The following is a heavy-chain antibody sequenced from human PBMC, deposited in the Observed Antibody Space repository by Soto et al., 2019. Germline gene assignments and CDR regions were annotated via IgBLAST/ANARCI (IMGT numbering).Heavy chain of an antibody. CDR1: GYTFTNHG. CDR3: ARDRVAGIWGDAFDI. D-gene: IGHD3-16*01. V-gene: IGHV1-18*04. J-gene: IGHJ3*02. CDR2: INPYNANT. Sequence: GASVKVSCKTSGYTFTNHGINRVRQAPGQGLEWMGWINPYNANTNYAQKLQGRVTMTTDTSTSTAYMDLRSLTSDDTAVYYCARDRVAGIWGDAFDIWGKGTMVTV.